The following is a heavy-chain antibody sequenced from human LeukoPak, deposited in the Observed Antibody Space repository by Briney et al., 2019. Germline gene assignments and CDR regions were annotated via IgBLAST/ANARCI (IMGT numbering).Heavy chain of an antibody. CDR3: ARVGHYDSSGYYYDY. D-gene: IGHD3-22*01. CDR1: GGTFSSYA. V-gene: IGHV1-69*05. J-gene: IGHJ4*02. Sequence: SVKVSCKASGGTFSSYAISWVRQAPGQGLEWMGGIIPIFGTANYAQKFQGRVTITTDESTSTAYMELSSLRSEDTAVYYCARVGHYDSSGYYYDYWGQGTLVTVSS. CDR2: IIPIFGTA.